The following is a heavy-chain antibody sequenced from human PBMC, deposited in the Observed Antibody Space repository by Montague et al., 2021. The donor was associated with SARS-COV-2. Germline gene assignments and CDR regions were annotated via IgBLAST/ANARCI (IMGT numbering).Heavy chain of an antibody. CDR1: GFTFSSYA. CDR2: ISYDGSNK. D-gene: IGHD6-19*01. V-gene: IGHV3-30*04. CDR3: SCVWRNSSGWYRGYYYYYGMDV. Sequence: SLRLSCAASGFTFSSYAMHWVRQAPGKGLEWVAVISYDGSNKYYADAAKGRFTISRDNSKNTLYLQMNSLRAEDTAVYYCSCVWRNSSGWYRGYYYYYGMDVWGQGTTVTVSS. J-gene: IGHJ6*02.